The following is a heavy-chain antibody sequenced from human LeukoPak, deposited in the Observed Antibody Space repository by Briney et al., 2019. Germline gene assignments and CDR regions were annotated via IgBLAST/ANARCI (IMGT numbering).Heavy chain of an antibody. V-gene: IGHV1-46*01. D-gene: IGHD6-13*01. CDR2: INPSGGST. CDR3: ARTEDIAAAGMGIDY. CDR1: GYTFTSYY. Sequence: ASVKVSCKASGYTFTSYYMHWVRQAPGQGLEWMGIINPSGGSTPHAQKFQGRVTITTDESTSTAYMELSSLRSEVTAVYYCARTEDIAAAGMGIDYWGQGTLVTVSS. J-gene: IGHJ4*02.